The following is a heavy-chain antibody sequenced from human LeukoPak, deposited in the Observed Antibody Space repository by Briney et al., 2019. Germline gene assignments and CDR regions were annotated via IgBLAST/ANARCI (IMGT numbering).Heavy chain of an antibody. CDR2: IVGSGGST. J-gene: IGHJ4*02. V-gene: IGHV3-23*01. CDR3: AKTTIGYSSGRFPGWPVDY. CDR1: GSTFNSYA. D-gene: IGHD6-19*01. Sequence: GGSLRLSCAASGSTFNSYAMYWVRQAPGKGLEWVSGIVGSGGSTYYAESVRGRFTISRDNSKNTVYMQMNSLRDEDTAVYYSAKTTIGYSSGRFPGWPVDYWGQGTLVTVSS.